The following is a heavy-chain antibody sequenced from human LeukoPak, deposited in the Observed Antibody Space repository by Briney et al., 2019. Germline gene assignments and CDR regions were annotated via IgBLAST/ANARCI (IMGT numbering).Heavy chain of an antibody. CDR3: ARVQPDNNDEYNWFDP. J-gene: IGHJ5*02. CDR2: ISGTSGTA. Sequence: GSLRLSFAAPGFTFNSYAMTWVRQGAGRGLEWVSTISGTSGTASYADSVEGRFSISRDDSKNTVYLQMTSLRVEDTAVYFCARVQPDNNDEYNWFDPWGQGTQVTVSS. D-gene: IGHD1-1*01. CDR1: GFTFNSYA. V-gene: IGHV3-23*01.